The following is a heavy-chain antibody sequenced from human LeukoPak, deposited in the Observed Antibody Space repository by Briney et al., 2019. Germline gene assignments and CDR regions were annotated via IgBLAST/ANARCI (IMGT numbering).Heavy chain of an antibody. CDR3: ATDGAGFDT. Sequence: GGSLRLSCAASGFTFNDYYMSWIRQAPGKGLEWLSYINIGGTNTHYADSVKGRFTISRDNAKKSPYLEMNNLRAEDTAVYYCATDGAGFDTWGQGVLVTVSS. J-gene: IGHJ5*02. CDR2: INIGGTNT. CDR1: GFTFNDYY. V-gene: IGHV3-11*01.